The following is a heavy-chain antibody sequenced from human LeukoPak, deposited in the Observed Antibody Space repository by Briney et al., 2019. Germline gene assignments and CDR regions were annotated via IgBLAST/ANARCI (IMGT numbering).Heavy chain of an antibody. CDR2: IRSKTEGVTT. Sequence: PGGSLRLSCTATGFTFSTFWMSWVRQAPGKGLEWVGRIRSKTEGVTTDYAAPVRGRFTVSRDDSKNTLYLQMNSIKTDNTAVYYCTTDLLDYWGQGTLVTVSS. CDR1: GFTFSTFW. CDR3: TTDLLDY. J-gene: IGHJ4*02. V-gene: IGHV3-15*01.